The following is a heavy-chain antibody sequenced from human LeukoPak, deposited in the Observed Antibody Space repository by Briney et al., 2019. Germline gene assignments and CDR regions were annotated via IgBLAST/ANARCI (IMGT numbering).Heavy chain of an antibody. CDR1: GFTVSSNE. V-gene: IGHV3-74*01. D-gene: IGHD3-10*01. Sequence: PGGSLRLSCAASGFTVSSNEMSWVRQAPGKGLEWVSRINSDGSSTSYADSVKGRFTISRDNAKNTLYLQMNSLRAEDTAVYYCARGIPYYYGAYYYYMDVWGKGTTVTVSS. CDR3: ARGIPYYYGAYYYYMDV. J-gene: IGHJ6*03. CDR2: INSDGSST.